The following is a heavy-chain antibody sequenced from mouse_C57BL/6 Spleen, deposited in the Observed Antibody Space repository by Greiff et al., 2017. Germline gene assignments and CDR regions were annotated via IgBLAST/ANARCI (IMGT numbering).Heavy chain of an antibody. Sequence: DVLLVESGGDLVKPGGSLKLSCAASGFTFSSYGMSWVRQTPDKRLEWVATISSGGSYTYYPDSVKGRFTISRDNAKNTLYLQMSSLKSEDTAMYYCASPYGSSPWFAYWGQGTLVTVSA. V-gene: IGHV5-6*01. D-gene: IGHD1-1*01. J-gene: IGHJ3*01. CDR1: GFTFSSYG. CDR3: ASPYGSSPWFAY. CDR2: ISSGGSYT.